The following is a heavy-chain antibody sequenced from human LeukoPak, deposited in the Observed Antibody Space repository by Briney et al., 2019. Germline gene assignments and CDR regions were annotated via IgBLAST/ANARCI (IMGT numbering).Heavy chain of an antibody. V-gene: IGHV3-7*01. CDR1: GFTLRSYW. CDR3: ARTRLSCDC. Sequence: GGSLGLSCAASGFTLRSYWMTWVRQAPGKGLEWVASINQDGSEKNYVDSVKGRFTISRDNAENSLYLQMNSLRDEDTAVYYCARTRLSCDCWGQGTLVTVSS. J-gene: IGHJ4*02. CDR2: INQDGSEK.